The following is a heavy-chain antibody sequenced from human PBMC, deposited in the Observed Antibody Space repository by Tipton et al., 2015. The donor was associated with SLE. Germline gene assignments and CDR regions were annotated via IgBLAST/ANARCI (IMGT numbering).Heavy chain of an antibody. Sequence: TLSLTCAVSGGSISSSNWWSWVRQPPGKGLEWIGEIYHSGSTNYNPSLKSRVTISVDTSKNQFSLKLSSVTAADTAVYYCARGRGGGVTIFGVVTLYWYFDLWGRGTLVTVSS. CDR2: IYHSGST. J-gene: IGHJ2*01. CDR3: ARGRGGGVTIFGVVTLYWYFDL. D-gene: IGHD3-3*01. CDR1: GGSISSSNW. V-gene: IGHV4-4*02.